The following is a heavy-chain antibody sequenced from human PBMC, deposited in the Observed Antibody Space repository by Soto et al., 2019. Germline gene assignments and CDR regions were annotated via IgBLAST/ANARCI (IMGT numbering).Heavy chain of an antibody. Sequence: GGSLRLSCAASGFTFSNAWMSWVRQAPGKGLEWVGRIKSKTDGGTTDYAAPVKGRFTISRDDSKNTLYLQMNSLKTEDTAVYYCTTDIHYHYYYGSGSYRLRFDPWGQGTL. CDR1: GFTFSNAW. J-gene: IGHJ5*02. CDR3: TTDIHYHYYYGSGSYRLRFDP. CDR2: IKSKTDGGTT. D-gene: IGHD3-10*01. V-gene: IGHV3-15*01.